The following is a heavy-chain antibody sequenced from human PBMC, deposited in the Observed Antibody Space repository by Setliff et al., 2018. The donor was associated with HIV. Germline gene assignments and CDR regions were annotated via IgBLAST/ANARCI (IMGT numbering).Heavy chain of an antibody. J-gene: IGHJ6*03. CDR2: INYRGNT. V-gene: IGHV4-39*01. D-gene: IGHD3-10*01. CDR1: GGSISTSRYY. Sequence: LSLTCTVSGGSISTSRYYWGWIRQPPGKGLEWIGSINYRGNTYYNPSLKSRAAISVDTSKNQISLKLSSVTAADTAVYYCASLDGSESPYIYYYYMDVWGKGTAVTVS. CDR3: ASLDGSESPYIYYYYMDV.